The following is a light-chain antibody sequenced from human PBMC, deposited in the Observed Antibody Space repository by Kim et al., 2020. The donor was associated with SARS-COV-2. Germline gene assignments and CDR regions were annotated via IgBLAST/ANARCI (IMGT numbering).Light chain of an antibody. Sequence: LSPGERATLSRRASQSVSSNYLAWYQGKPGQAPRLLIFGASSRATGIPDRFSGSGSGTDFTLTISRLEPEDFAVYYCQQYGSSPYTFGQGTKLEI. CDR2: GAS. CDR3: QQYGSSPYT. V-gene: IGKV3-20*01. J-gene: IGKJ2*01. CDR1: QSVSSNY.